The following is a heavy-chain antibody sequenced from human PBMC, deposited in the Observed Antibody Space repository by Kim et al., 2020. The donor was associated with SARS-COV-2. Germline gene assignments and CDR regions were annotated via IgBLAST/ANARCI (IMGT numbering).Heavy chain of an antibody. J-gene: IGHJ4*02. CDR3: ASNLLAGRWYVDY. V-gene: IGHV3-30*03. D-gene: IGHD6-6*01. Sequence: YDADCVKGRFTISRDNSKNTLFVQMNSLRSEDTDVYYCASNLLAGRWYVDYWGQGTLVTVSS.